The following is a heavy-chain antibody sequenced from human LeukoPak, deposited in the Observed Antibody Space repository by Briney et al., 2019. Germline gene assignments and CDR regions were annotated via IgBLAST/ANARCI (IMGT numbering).Heavy chain of an antibody. V-gene: IGHV3-48*01. D-gene: IGHD3-3*01. J-gene: IGHJ5*02. CDR2: ISSSSTTI. CDR1: GFTFSSYS. CDR3: ARDSLWSGYRSFDP. Sequence: GGSLRLSCAASGFTFSSYSMMWVRQAPGKGLEWVSYISSSSTTIHYADSVKGRFTISRDNAKNSVYLQMNSLRAEDTAVYYCARDSLWSGYRSFDPWGQGTLVTVSS.